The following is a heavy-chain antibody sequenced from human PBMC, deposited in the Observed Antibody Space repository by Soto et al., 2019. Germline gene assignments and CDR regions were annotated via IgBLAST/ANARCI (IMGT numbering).Heavy chain of an antibody. J-gene: IGHJ4*02. D-gene: IGHD6-19*01. V-gene: IGHV3-30*01. CDR2: ISYDGNKK. CDR1: GFTLSTYS. CDR3: ARSIAVAGLDY. Sequence: GGSLRLSCAASGFTLSTYSMHWVRQAPGKGLEWVAVISYDGNKKFYRDSVKGRFSISRDTSMHTVYLEMNSLSPEDTGVYHCARSIAVAGLDYWGQGTLVTVSS.